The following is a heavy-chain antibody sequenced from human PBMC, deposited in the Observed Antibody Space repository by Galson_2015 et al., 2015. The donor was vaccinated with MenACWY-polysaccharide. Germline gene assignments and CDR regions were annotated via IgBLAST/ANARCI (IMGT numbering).Heavy chain of an antibody. CDR2: IRSGSDGGTK. CDR1: GFTFSNDW. J-gene: IGHJ4*02. Sequence: SLRLSCAASGFTFSNDWMNWVRQAPGQGLEWVCRIRSGSDGGTKDYVAPVKGRFTFSRDDSKSTLYLQMSSLKTEDTAVYYCATGGVAHIVAGTHVDDWGQGTPVTVSS. V-gene: IGHV3-15*01. CDR3: ATGGVAHIVAGTHVDD. D-gene: IGHD5-12*01.